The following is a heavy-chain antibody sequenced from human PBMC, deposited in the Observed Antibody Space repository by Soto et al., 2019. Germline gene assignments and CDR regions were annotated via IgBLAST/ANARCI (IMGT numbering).Heavy chain of an antibody. J-gene: IGHJ4*02. D-gene: IGHD1-26*01. CDR2: IYYSGST. CDR1: GGSVSSGSYD. CDR3: ARVADSGSLPVSFDY. V-gene: IGHV4-61*01. Sequence: SETLSLTCTVSGGSVSSGSYDWSWIRQPPGKGLEWIGYIYYSGSTNYNPSLKSRVTISVDTSKNQFSLKLSSVTAADTAVYYYARVADSGSLPVSFDYWGQGTLVTVSS.